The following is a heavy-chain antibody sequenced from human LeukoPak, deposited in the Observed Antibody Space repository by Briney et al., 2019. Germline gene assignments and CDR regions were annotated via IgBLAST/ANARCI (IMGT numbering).Heavy chain of an antibody. Sequence: GGSLRLSCAASGFTFSRLAMTWVRQAPGKGLEWVSYISSSGSTIYYADSVKGRFTISRDNAKNSLYLQMNSLRAEDTAVYYCARDFNPKYSSGWYVPDYWGQGTLVTVSS. CDR2: ISSSGSTI. J-gene: IGHJ4*02. CDR1: GFTFSRLA. CDR3: ARDFNPKYSSGWYVPDY. D-gene: IGHD6-19*01. V-gene: IGHV3-48*04.